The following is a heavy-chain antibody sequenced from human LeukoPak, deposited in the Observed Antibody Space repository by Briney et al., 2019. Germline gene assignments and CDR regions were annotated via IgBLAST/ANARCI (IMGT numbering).Heavy chain of an antibody. Sequence: PGGSLRLSCAASGFTFSSYWMSWVRQAPGKGLEWVANIKQDGSEKYYVDSVKGRFTISRDNAKNSLYLQMNSLRAEDTALYYRARAPGPQLANGGWFHPLGQGTL. V-gene: IGHV3-7*03. D-gene: IGHD6-13*01. CDR1: GFTFSSYW. CDR3: ARAPGPQLANGGWFHP. CDR2: IKQDGSEK. J-gene: IGHJ5*01.